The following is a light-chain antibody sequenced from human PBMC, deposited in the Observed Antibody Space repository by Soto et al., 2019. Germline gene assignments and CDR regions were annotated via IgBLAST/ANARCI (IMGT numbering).Light chain of an antibody. Sequence: DIQMTQSPSSVSASLGDRFTITCLASQDISRCLAWYQQKPGRATNLLIYSASILLSGVPSRLSGSGSGKDFPITISNLQPEDFATYYCQQASSFAITFGGWTKVDIK. J-gene: IGKJ4*01. CDR1: QDISRC. CDR2: SAS. V-gene: IGKV1-12*01. CDR3: QQASSFAIT.